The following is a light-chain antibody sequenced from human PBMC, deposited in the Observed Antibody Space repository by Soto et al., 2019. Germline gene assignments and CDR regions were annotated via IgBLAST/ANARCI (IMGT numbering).Light chain of an antibody. CDR2: WAS. CDR3: QQYYSTPVT. V-gene: IGKV4-1*01. CDR1: ENVFHISNNKNY. J-gene: IGKJ5*01. Sequence: DIVMTQSPESLAVSLGERATINCNSRENVFHISNNKNYLAWYQQKPGQPPKLLIYWASTRESGVPDRFSGSGSETDFTLTISSLQAEDVAVYYCQQYYSTPVTFGQGTRLEIK.